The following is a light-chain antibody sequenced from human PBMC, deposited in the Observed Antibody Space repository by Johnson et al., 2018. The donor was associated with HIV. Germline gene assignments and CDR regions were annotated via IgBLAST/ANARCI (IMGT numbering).Light chain of an antibody. J-gene: IGLJ1*01. Sequence: QSVLTQPPSVSAAPGQKVTISCSGSSSNIGNNYVSWYQQLPGTAPKLLIYEDNKRPSGIPDRFSGSKSGATATLGITGLQTGDEADYYCGRWDASLGPPVVFGTGTTITVL. CDR1: SSNIGNNY. CDR3: GRWDASLGPPVV. V-gene: IGLV1-51*02. CDR2: EDN.